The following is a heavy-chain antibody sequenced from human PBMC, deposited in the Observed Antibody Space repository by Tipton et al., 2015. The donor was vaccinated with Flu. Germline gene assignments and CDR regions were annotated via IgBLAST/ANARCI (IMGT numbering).Heavy chain of an antibody. J-gene: IGHJ5*01. V-gene: IGHV4-61*02. CDR1: GGSISSSSHY. CDR3: ARDLGAFNWFDS. D-gene: IGHD3-16*01. Sequence: LSLTCSVSGGSISSSSHYWSWIRQPAGKGLEWIGRIYISGRTEYNPSLKSRASISVDRAKNQFSLKLNSVTAADTAVYYCARDLGAFNWFDSWGRGTLVTVSS. CDR2: IYISGRT.